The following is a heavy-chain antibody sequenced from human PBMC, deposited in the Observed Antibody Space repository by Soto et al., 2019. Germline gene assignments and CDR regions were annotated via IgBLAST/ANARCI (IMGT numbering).Heavy chain of an antibody. D-gene: IGHD3-3*01. V-gene: IGHV1-69*13. Sequence: SVKVSCKASGYTFTSYYMHWVRQAPGQELEWLGGIIPTFRTTSYAQNFRGRVTISADESTGTAYMELSSLRSEDTAMYYCARRSHYDFWSGYPGSTTDYYYGMDVWGQGTTVTSP. CDR1: GYTFTSYY. J-gene: IGHJ6*02. CDR2: IIPTFRTT. CDR3: ARRSHYDFWSGYPGSTTDYYYGMDV.